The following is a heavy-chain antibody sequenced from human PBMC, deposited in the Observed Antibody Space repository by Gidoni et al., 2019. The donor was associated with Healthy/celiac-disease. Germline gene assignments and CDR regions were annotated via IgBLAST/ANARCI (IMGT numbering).Heavy chain of an antibody. Sequence: QVQLVESGGGVVQPGRSLRLSCAASGFTFSSYGMHWVRQAPGKGLEWVAVISYDGSNKYYADSVKGRFTISRDNSKNTLYLQMNSLRAEDTAVYYCAKDRGDCSGGSCYSLDYWGQGTLVTVSS. CDR1: GFTFSSYG. D-gene: IGHD2-15*01. CDR3: AKDRGDCSGGSCYSLDY. J-gene: IGHJ4*02. CDR2: ISYDGSNK. V-gene: IGHV3-30*18.